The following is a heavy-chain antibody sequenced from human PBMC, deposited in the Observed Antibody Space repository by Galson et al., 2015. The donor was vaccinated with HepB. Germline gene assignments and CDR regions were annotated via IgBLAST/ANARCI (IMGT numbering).Heavy chain of an antibody. D-gene: IGHD3-10*01. CDR3: ATGRVTMVRGVIYFDY. CDR2: FDPEDGET. CDR1: GYTLTELS. J-gene: IGHJ4*02. Sequence: VKVSCKVSGYTLTELSMHWVRQAPGKGLEWMGGFDPEDGETIYAQKFQGRVTMTEDTSTDTAYMELSSLRSEDTAVYYCATGRVTMVRGVIYFDYWGQGTLVTVSS. V-gene: IGHV1-24*01.